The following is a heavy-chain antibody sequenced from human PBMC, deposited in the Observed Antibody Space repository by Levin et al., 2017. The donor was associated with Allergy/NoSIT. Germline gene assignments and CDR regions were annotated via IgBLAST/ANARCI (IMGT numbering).Heavy chain of an antibody. V-gene: IGHV1-18*01. CDR2: ISGYTGNT. CDR3: ARDRFSSGYHFDY. J-gene: IGHJ4*02. CDR1: GYTFSNYG. D-gene: IGHD6-19*01. Sequence: GGSLRLSCKASGYTFSNYGISWVRQAPGQGLEWMGWISGYTGNTNYVEKLQGRVTMTTDTSTSTAYMELRSLRSDDTAVYYCARDRFSSGYHFDYWGQGTLVTVSS.